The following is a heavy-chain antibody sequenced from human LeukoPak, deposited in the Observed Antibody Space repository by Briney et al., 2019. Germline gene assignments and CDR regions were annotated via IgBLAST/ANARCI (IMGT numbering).Heavy chain of an antibody. V-gene: IGHV3-64D*06. CDR3: VKDFGRVRGAPDS. D-gene: IGHD3-16*01. CDR1: GFVFSIYT. CDR2: ISGSGNGGSI. Sequence: GGSLRLSCSASGFVFSIYTMYWVRQAPGRGPEYVSTISGSGNGGSIYYADSVKGRFTISRDDSKSILYLQMNGLRSEDTAVYYCVKDFGRVRGAPDSWGQGTLVTVSS. J-gene: IGHJ4*02.